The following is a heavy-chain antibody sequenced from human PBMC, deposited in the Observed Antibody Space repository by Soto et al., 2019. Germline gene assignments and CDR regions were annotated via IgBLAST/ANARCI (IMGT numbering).Heavy chain of an antibody. CDR1: GDSVSSNSAA. CDR2: TYYRSKWYN. V-gene: IGHV6-1*01. D-gene: IGHD3-9*01. J-gene: IGHJ5*02. Sequence: PSQTLSLTCAISGDSVSSNSAAWNWIRQSPSRGLEWLGRTYYRSKWYNDYAVSVKSRITINPDASKNQFFLQLNSVIPEDTAVYYYASERPYYDILTGFSGWFDPWGQGTLVTVSS. CDR3: ASERPYYDILTGFSGWFDP.